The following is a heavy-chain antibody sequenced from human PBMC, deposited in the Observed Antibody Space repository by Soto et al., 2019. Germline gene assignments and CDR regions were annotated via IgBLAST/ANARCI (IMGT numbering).Heavy chain of an antibody. CDR2: IYYSGST. D-gene: IGHD3-10*01. V-gene: IGHV4-61*01. CDR3: ARRRRFGELFWFDP. Sequence: PSETLSLTCTVSGGSVSSGSYYWSWIRRPPGKGLEWIGYIYYSGSTNYNPSLKSRVTISVDTSKNQFSLKLSSVTAADTAVYYCARRRRFGELFWFDPWGQGTLVTVSS. CDR1: GGSVSSGSYY. J-gene: IGHJ5*02.